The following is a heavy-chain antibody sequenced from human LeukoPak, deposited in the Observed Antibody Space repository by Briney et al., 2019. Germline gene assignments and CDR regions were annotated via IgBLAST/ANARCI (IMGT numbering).Heavy chain of an antibody. CDR1: GFTFSTYD. J-gene: IGHJ4*02. V-gene: IGHV3-30*18. CDR3: AKRVATILGGLDY. CDR2: ISYDGSNK. D-gene: IGHD5-12*01. Sequence: GGSLRLSCAASGFTFSTYDMHWVRQAPGKGLEWGAVISYDGSNKYYTDSVKGRFTISRDNSQSTLYLQMNSLRAEDTAVYYCAKRVATILGGLDYWGQGTLVTVSS.